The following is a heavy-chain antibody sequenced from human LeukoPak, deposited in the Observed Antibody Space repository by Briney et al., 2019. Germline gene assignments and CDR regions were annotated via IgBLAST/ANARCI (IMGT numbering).Heavy chain of an antibody. D-gene: IGHD6-6*01. CDR2: ISYDGGNK. V-gene: IGHV3-30*04. J-gene: IGHJ4*02. CDR1: GFTFSRSA. Sequence: GGSLRLSCAASGFTFSRSAMHWVRQAPGKGLEWVAIISYDGGNKYYADSVKGRFTISRDNSKNTLYLQMNSLRAEDTAVYFCVSLGYSSSSVRYWGQGTLVTVSS. CDR3: VSLGYSSSSVRY.